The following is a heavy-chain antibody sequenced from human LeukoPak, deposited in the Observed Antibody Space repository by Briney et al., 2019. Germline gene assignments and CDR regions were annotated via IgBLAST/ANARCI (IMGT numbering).Heavy chain of an antibody. V-gene: IGHV1-3*01. CDR2: INAGNGNT. CDR1: GYTFTSYA. CDR3: AITPGDFWSGYEDY. Sequence: ASVKGSCKASGYTFTSYAMHWVRQAPGQRLEWMGWINAGNGNTKYSQKFQGRVTITRDTSASTAYMELSSLRSEDTAVYYCAITPGDFWSGYEDYWGQGTLVTVSS. D-gene: IGHD3-3*01. J-gene: IGHJ4*02.